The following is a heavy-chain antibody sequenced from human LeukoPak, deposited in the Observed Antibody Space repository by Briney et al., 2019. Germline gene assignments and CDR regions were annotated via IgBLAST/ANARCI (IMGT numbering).Heavy chain of an antibody. J-gene: IGHJ4*02. CDR2: IWYDGSNK. V-gene: IGHV3-33*01. Sequence: PGGSLRLSCAASGFTFSSYGMHWVRQAPGKGLEWVAVIWYDGSNKYYADSVKGRFTISRDNSKNTLYLQMNSLRAEDTAVYYCARHRRITMVYYFDYWGQGTLVTVSS. CDR1: GFTFSSYG. CDR3: ARHRRITMVYYFDY. D-gene: IGHD3-10*01.